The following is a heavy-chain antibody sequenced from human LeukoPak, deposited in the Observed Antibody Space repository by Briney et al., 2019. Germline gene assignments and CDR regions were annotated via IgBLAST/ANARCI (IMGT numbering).Heavy chain of an antibody. J-gene: IGHJ6*03. CDR1: GYTFTSYY. CDR2: IIPIFGTA. D-gene: IGHD3-22*01. Sequence: GASVKVSCKTSGYTFTSYYIHWIRQAPGQGLEWMGGIIPIFGTANYAQKFQGRVTITTDESTSTAYMELSSLRSEDTAVYYCALVVIFPPYYYYYYMDVWGKGTTVTVSS. CDR3: ALVVIFPPYYYYYYMDV. V-gene: IGHV1-69*05.